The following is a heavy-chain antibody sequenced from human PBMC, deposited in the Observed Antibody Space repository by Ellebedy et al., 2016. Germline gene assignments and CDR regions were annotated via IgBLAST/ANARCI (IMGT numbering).Heavy chain of an antibody. CDR1: GFTFSSYD. J-gene: IGHJ2*01. Sequence: GESLKISCVASGFTFSSYDMHWVRQGIGKGLEWVSAIGAPGDTHYAGTVKGRFTIPRENAKNSLYLQMNSLRAGDTAVYYCTREDPSTLLGHLDLWGRGTLVAVSS. CDR3: TREDPSTLLGHLDL. CDR2: IGAPGDT. V-gene: IGHV3-13*01. D-gene: IGHD1-26*01.